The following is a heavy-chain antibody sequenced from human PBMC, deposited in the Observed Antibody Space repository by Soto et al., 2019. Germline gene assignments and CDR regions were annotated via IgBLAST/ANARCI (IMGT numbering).Heavy chain of an antibody. D-gene: IGHD3-9*01. CDR2: INPNSGGT. CDR3: ARGRKNYDILTGYTAYYFDY. J-gene: IGHJ4*02. Sequence: VKVSCKASGYTFTGYYMHWVRQAPGQGLEWMGWINPNSGGTNYAQKFQGWVTMTRDTSISTAYMELSRLRSDDTAVYYCARGRKNYDILTGYTAYYFDYWGQGTLVTVSS. CDR1: GYTFTGYY. V-gene: IGHV1-2*04.